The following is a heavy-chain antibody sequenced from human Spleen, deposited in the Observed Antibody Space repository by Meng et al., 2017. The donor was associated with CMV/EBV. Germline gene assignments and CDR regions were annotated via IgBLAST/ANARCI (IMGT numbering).Heavy chain of an antibody. D-gene: IGHD2-2*01. J-gene: IGHJ5*02. CDR2: INHSGST. CDR3: ARGVRDIVVVSAARRWFDP. Sequence: SETLSLTCAVYGGSFSGYYWSWIRQPPGKGLEWIGEINHSGSTNYNPSLKSRVTISVDTSKNQFSLKLSSVTAADTAVYYCARGVRDIVVVSAARRWFDPWGQGTLVTVSS. V-gene: IGHV4-34*01. CDR1: GGSFSGYY.